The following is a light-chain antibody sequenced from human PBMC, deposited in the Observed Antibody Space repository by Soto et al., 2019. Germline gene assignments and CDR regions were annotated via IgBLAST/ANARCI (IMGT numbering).Light chain of an antibody. CDR2: DAS. CDR1: QSVSRY. CDR3: QQRSNWPLLT. V-gene: IGKV3-11*01. J-gene: IGKJ4*01. Sequence: EIVLTQSPATLSLSPGERATLSCLASQSVSRYLAWYQQKPGQAPRLLIYDASSRATGIPARFSGSGSGTDFTLTISSLEPEDFAVYYCQQRSNWPLLTFGGGTKVEIK.